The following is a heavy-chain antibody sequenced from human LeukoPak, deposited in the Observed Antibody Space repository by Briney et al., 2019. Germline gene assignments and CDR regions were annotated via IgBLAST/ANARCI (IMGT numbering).Heavy chain of an antibody. V-gene: IGHV3-23*01. D-gene: IGHD2-15*01. J-gene: IGHJ6*02. CDR2: LSGSGGST. CDR3: ARDCSGGSCYYYYGMDV. Sequence: GGSLRLSCAASGFTLSSYAMSWVRQAPGKGLEWVSTLSGSGGSTYYADSVKGRFTISRDNSKNTLYLQMNSLRAEDTAVYYCARDCSGGSCYYYYGMDVWGQGTTVTVSS. CDR1: GFTLSSYA.